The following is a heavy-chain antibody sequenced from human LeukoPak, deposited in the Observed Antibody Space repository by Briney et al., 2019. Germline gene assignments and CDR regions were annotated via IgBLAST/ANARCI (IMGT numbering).Heavy chain of an antibody. CDR3: ARVGLMIDLGAYYFDY. CDR2: ISAYNGNT. Sequence: ASVKVSCKASGYTFTSYGISWVRQAPGQGLEWMGWISAYNGNTNYAQKLQGRVTMTTDTSTSTAYMELRSLRSDDTAVYYCARVGLMIDLGAYYFDYWGQGTLVTVSS. D-gene: IGHD2-8*01. J-gene: IGHJ4*02. CDR1: GYTFTSYG. V-gene: IGHV1-18*01.